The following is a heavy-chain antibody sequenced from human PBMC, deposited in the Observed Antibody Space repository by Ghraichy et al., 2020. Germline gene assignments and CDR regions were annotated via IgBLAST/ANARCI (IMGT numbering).Heavy chain of an antibody. CDR3: ARGSQGDLVMPTY. CDR1: GYSISNNYY. D-gene: IGHD3-9*01. Sequence: SETLSLTCTVSGYSISNNYYWGWIRQPPGKVLEWIGTIYHSGTTYYNPSLKSRVTISVDTSKNQFSLKFTSVTAADTAGYYCARGSQGDLVMPTYWGQGTPVTVSS. CDR2: IYHSGTT. J-gene: IGHJ4*03. V-gene: IGHV4-38-2*02.